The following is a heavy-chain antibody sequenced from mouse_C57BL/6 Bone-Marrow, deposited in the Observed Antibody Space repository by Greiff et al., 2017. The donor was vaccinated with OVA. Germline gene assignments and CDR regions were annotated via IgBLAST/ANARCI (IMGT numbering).Heavy chain of an antibody. Sequence: EVQLQQSGPELVKPGASVKISCKASGYTFTDYYMNWVKQSHGKSLEWIGDINPNNGGTSYNQKFKGKATLTVDKSSSTAYMELRSLTSEDSAVEDCARSRYGNYPPWFADWGQGTLVTVSA. V-gene: IGHV1-26*01. D-gene: IGHD2-1*01. CDR3: ARSRYGNYPPWFAD. CDR1: GYTFTDYY. CDR2: INPNNGGT. J-gene: IGHJ3*01.